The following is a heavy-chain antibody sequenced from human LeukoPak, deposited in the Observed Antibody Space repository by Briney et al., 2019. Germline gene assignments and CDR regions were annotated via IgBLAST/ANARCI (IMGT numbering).Heavy chain of an antibody. CDR2: IRSEAYGRTT. J-gene: IGHJ6*03. CDR3: IRVETDMVSRRFTPGHYFYYNYMDV. CDR1: GFTFGGYA. Sequence: GGSLRLSCTASGFTFGGYAMSWVRQAPGKGLEWVGFIRSEAYGRTTEHAASVKGRFTISTDDSKRIGYLQMNSLKTEDTAVYYCIRVETDMVSRRFTPGHYFYYNYMDVWGKGTTVTVSS. D-gene: IGHD5-18*01. V-gene: IGHV3-49*04.